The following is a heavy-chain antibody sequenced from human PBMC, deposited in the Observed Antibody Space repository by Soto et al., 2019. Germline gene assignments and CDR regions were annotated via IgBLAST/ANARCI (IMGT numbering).Heavy chain of an antibody. V-gene: IGHV3-11*01. CDR1: GFTFSDYY. Sequence: QVQLVESGGGLVKPGGSLRLSCAASGFTFSDYYMSWIRQAPGKGLEWVSYISSSGSTIYYADSVKGRFTISRDNAKNSLYLQMNSLRAEDTAVYYCARESWANNYYDSSGYLGWFDPWGQGTLVTVSS. CDR2: ISSSGSTI. J-gene: IGHJ5*02. D-gene: IGHD3-22*01. CDR3: ARESWANNYYDSSGYLGWFDP.